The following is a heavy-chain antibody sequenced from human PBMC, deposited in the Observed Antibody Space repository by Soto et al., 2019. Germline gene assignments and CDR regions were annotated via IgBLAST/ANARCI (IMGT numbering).Heavy chain of an antibody. CDR1: GFTFSNYA. Sequence: GGSLRLSCAASGFTFSNYAMTWVRQAPGKGLEWVSAISSGGTYTDYADSVKGRFTLSRDNSKNMVYLQMNSLRAEDTAVYHWAKESSGYNYGFYNYFDYWGQGTLVTVSS. D-gene: IGHD5-18*01. CDR2: ISSGGTYT. J-gene: IGHJ4*02. V-gene: IGHV3-23*01. CDR3: AKESSGYNYGFYNYFDY.